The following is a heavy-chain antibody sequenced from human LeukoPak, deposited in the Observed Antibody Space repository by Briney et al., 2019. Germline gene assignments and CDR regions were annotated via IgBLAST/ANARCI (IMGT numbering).Heavy chain of an antibody. CDR1: GFTFSSYG. CDR2: ISYDGSNK. Sequence: PGGSLRLSCAASGFTFSSYGMHWVRQAPGKGLEWVAVISYDGSNKFYADSVKGRFTISRDNSKNTLYLQMNSLRAEDTAVYYCANLIAARVDYWGQGTLVTVSS. D-gene: IGHD6-13*01. V-gene: IGHV3-30*18. CDR3: ANLIAARVDY. J-gene: IGHJ4*02.